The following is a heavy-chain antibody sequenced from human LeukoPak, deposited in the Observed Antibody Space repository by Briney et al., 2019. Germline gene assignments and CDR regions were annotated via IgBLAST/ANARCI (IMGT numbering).Heavy chain of an antibody. D-gene: IGHD4-17*01. V-gene: IGHV1-18*03. CDR1: GYTSTSYG. J-gene: IGHJ4*02. Sequence: ASVKVSCKASGYTSTSYGISWVRQAPGQGLEWMGWINPNSGGTNYAQKFQGRVTMTRDTSASTAYMELSSLRSEDMAVYYCARGDNYGGTLDYWGQGTLVTVSS. CDR2: INPNSGGT. CDR3: ARGDNYGGTLDY.